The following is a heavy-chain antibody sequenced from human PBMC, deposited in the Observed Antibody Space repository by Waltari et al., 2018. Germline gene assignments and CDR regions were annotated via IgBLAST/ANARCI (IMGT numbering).Heavy chain of an antibody. J-gene: IGHJ4*02. CDR1: VFSFSTYW. CDR3: ANSPVESGATGSVKPWGFDY. Sequence: EVQLVESGGGLVQPGGSLRLSCKASVFSFSTYWLRWVRPAPGKGLEWVASIREDGSDKYYVDSGKGRFTISRDNAKTSLYLQMNSLRAEDTAVYFCANSPVESGATGSVKPWGFDYWGQGNLVTVSS. V-gene: IGHV3-7*01. D-gene: IGHD2-2*01. CDR2: IREDGSDK.